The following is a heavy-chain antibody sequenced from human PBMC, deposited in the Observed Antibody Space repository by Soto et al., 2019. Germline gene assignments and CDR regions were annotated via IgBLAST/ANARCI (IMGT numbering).Heavy chain of an antibody. D-gene: IGHD3-10*01. Sequence: QVQLVESGGGVVQPGRSLRLSCAASGFTFSSYGMHWVRQAPGKGLEWVAVIWYDGSNKYYADSVKGRFTISRDNSKNTLYLQMNSLRAEATALSHCARDIFPMVREAHFGTYYSYGMDVWGQGTTVTVSS. J-gene: IGHJ6*02. CDR3: ARDIFPMVREAHFGTYYSYGMDV. CDR1: GFTFSSYG. CDR2: IWYDGSNK. V-gene: IGHV3-33*01.